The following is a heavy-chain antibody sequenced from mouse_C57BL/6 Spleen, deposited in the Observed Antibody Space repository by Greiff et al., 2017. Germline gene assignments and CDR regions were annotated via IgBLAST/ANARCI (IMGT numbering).Heavy chain of an antibody. CDR2: IYPGDGDT. V-gene: IGHV1-82*01. CDR3: AREIDYDYFDY. D-gene: IGHD2-4*01. J-gene: IGHJ2*01. CDR1: GYAFSSSW. Sequence: VKLMESGPELVKPGASVKISCKASGYAFSSSWMNWVKQRPGKGLEWIGRIYPGDGDTNYNGKFKGKATLTADKSSSTAYMQLSSLTSEDSAVYFCAREIDYDYFDYWGQGTTLTVSS.